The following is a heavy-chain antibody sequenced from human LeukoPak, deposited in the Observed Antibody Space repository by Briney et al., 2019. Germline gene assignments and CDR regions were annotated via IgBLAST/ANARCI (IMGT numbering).Heavy chain of an antibody. CDR2: IIPILGIA. V-gene: IGHV1-69*04. Sequence: SVKVSCKASGGTFSSYAISWVRQAPGQGLEWMGRIIPILGIANYAQKFQGRVTITADKSTSTAYMELSSLRSEDTAVYYCARDSDSPMVRGYFDIWGQGTMVTVSS. CDR1: GGTFSSYA. CDR3: ARDSDSPMVRGYFDI. D-gene: IGHD3-10*01. J-gene: IGHJ3*02.